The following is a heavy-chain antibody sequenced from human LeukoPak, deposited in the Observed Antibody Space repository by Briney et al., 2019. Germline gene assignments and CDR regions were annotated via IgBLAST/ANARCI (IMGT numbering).Heavy chain of an antibody. D-gene: IGHD3-22*01. Sequence: SETLSLTCTVSGGSISSYYWSWIRQPAGKGLEWIGRFYSGGSADYNPSLKSRVTMSVDTSKNQFSLKLSSVTAADTAVYFCARGVNNYYDALSFDPWGQGTLVTVSS. CDR1: GGSISSYY. V-gene: IGHV4-4*07. CDR3: ARGVNNYYDALSFDP. CDR2: FYSGGSA. J-gene: IGHJ5*02.